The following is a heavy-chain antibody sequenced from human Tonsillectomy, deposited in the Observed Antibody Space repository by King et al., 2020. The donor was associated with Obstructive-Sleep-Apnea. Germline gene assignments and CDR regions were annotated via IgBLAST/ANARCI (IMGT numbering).Heavy chain of an antibody. CDR1: GFTFRSYA. D-gene: IGHD5-18*01. Sequence: VQLVESGGGVVQPGRSLRLSCAASGFTFRSYAMHWVRQAPGKGLEWVAVISYDGSNKYYADSVKGRFTISRDNSKNTLYLQMNSLRAEDTAVYYCARERQLWAFRAIDYWGQGTLVTVSS. J-gene: IGHJ4*02. CDR3: ARERQLWAFRAIDY. CDR2: ISYDGSNK. V-gene: IGHV3-30*04.